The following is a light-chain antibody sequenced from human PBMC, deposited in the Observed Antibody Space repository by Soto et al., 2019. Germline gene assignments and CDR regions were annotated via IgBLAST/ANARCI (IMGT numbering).Light chain of an antibody. J-gene: IGKJ4*01. Sequence: DVVMTQSPLSLPVTLGQPASISCRSIQSLVYSDGNTYLNWFHQRPGQSPRRLIYKVSNRDPGVPDRFSGSGSGTDFTLKISRVEAEDVGVYYCMQGTYWPRLTFGGGTKVEIK. CDR3: MQGTYWPRLT. V-gene: IGKV2-30*01. CDR1: QSLVYSDGNTY. CDR2: KVS.